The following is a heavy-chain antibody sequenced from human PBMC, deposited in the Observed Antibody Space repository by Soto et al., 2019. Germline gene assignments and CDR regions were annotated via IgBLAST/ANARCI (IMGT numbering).Heavy chain of an antibody. CDR3: AVLIEFRSSSFFAY. CDR2: IYWDDDN. CDR1: GFSLSTSGVG. D-gene: IGHD6-6*01. Sequence: SGPTLVNPTQTLTLTCTFSGFSLSTSGVGVGWIRQPPGKALEWLALIYWDDDNRYSPSLQSRLTITKDTSKNQVVLTMTNMDPVDTATYYCAVLIEFRSSSFFAYWGQGTLVTVSS. J-gene: IGHJ4*02. V-gene: IGHV2-5*02.